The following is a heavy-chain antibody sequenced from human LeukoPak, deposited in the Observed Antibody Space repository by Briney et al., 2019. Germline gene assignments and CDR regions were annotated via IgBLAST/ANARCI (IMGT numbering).Heavy chain of an antibody. V-gene: IGHV4-38-2*01. CDR1: GYSISSGYY. Sequence: SETLSLTCAVSGYSISSGYYWGWIRQPPGKGLEWIGSIYHSGSTYYNPSLKSRVTISVDTSKNQFSLKLSSVTAADTAVYYRARQYCSGGSCYLVDYWGQGTLVTVSS. CDR2: IYHSGST. CDR3: ARQYCSGGSCYLVDY. J-gene: IGHJ4*02. D-gene: IGHD2-15*01.